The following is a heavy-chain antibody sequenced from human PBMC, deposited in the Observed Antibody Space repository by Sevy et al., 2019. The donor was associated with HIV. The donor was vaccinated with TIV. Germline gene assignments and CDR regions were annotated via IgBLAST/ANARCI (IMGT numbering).Heavy chain of an antibody. J-gene: IGHJ4*02. CDR1: GFTVSRNF. D-gene: IGHD6-6*01. CDR2: IYSDGTT. Sequence: GSLRLSCAASGFTVSRNFMSWIRQAPGKGLEWVSIIYSDGTTFYADSVKGRFTISRDNSRNTLYLQMNTLRAEDMAVYYCVGADRPNQGDFWGQGTLVTVSS. CDR3: VGADRPNQGDF. V-gene: IGHV3-53*01.